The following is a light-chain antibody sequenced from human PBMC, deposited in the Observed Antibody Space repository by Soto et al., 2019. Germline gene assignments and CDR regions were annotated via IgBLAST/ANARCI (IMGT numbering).Light chain of an antibody. V-gene: IGKV3-11*01. CDR2: DAS. CDR1: QSVSSY. CDR3: EQRSNWPPYT. Sequence: EIVLTQSPATLSVSPGERATLSCRASQSVSSYLAWYQQKPGQAPRLLIYDASNRATGIPARFSGSGSGTDFTLTISSIEHADFAVYYCEQRSNWPPYTFGQGTKLEIK. J-gene: IGKJ2*01.